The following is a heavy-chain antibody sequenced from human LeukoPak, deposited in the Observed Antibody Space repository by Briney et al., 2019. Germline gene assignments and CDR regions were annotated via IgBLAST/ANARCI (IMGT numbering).Heavy chain of an antibody. CDR3: ARHDYGGNSGDY. D-gene: IGHD4-23*01. CDR2: IGTSSSTI. V-gene: IGHV3-48*01. CDR1: GFTFSSYS. J-gene: IGHJ4*02. Sequence: GGSLRLSCAASGFTFSSYSMNWVRQAPGKGLEWVSYIGTSSSTIYYADSVKGRFTISRDNAKNSLYLQMNSLRAEDTAVYYCARHDYGGNSGDYWGQGTLVTVSS.